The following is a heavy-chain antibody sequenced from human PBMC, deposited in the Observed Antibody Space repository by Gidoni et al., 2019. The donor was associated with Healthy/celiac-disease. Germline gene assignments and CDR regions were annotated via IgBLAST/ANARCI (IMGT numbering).Heavy chain of an antibody. CDR2: IYSGGST. CDR3: ARGGGWEYCSGGSCYLAAFDI. CDR1: GFTVSSNY. Sequence: EVQLVESGGGLVQPGGSLRLSCAASGFTVSSNYMSWVRQAPGKGLEWVSVIYSGGSTYYADSVKGRFTISRDNSKNTLYLQMNSLRAEDTAVYYCARGGGWEYCSGGSCYLAAFDIWGQGTMVTVSS. J-gene: IGHJ3*02. D-gene: IGHD2-15*01. V-gene: IGHV3-66*02.